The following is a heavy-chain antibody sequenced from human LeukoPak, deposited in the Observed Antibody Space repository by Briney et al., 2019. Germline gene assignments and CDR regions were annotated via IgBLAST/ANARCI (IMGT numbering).Heavy chain of an antibody. CDR2: ISSSGSTI. V-gene: IGHV3-11*01. CDR1: GFTVSNNY. J-gene: IGHJ4*02. CDR3: ARDRRIGRRQQLAPIDS. D-gene: IGHD6-13*01. Sequence: GGSLGLSCAASGFTVSNNYMNWVRQAPGKGLEWVSYISSSGSTIYYADSVKGRFTISRDNAKNSLYLQMNSLRAEDTAVYYCARDRRIGRRQQLAPIDSWGQGTLVTVSS.